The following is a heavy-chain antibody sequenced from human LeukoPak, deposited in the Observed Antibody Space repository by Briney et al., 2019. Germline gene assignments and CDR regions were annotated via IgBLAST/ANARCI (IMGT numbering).Heavy chain of an antibody. D-gene: IGHD2-2*01. CDR3: ARAGGYCGSTSCYSGYYYYFMDV. Sequence: ASVKVSCKASGYTFTDYYLHWVRQAPGQGLEWMGWINPKSGVTDSKMKFQGRVTLTRDTSIITAYMELISLTSDDAAVYYCARAGGYCGSTSCYSGYYYYFMDVWGEGTTVTVSS. J-gene: IGHJ6*03. CDR2: INPKSGVT. V-gene: IGHV1-2*02. CDR1: GYTFTDYY.